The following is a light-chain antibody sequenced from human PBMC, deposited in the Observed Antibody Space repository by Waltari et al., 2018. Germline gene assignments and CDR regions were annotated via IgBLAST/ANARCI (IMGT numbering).Light chain of an antibody. J-gene: IGKJ4*01. V-gene: IGKV1-NL1*01. CDR2: AAS. CDR3: QQYYSIALN. Sequence: IQMTQSPSSLSASVGDRVTITCRASQVIGNALAWYQQKPGKSPKLLFYAASRLESGVPSRFSGSGSGTDYTLTISSLQPEDFATYYCQQYYSIALNFGGGTKVEIK. CDR1: QVIGNA.